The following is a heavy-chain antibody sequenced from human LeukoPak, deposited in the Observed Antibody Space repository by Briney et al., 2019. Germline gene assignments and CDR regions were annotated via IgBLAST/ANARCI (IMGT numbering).Heavy chain of an antibody. Sequence: GGSLRLSCAASGFTFSTFAMIWVRQPPGKGLEWVANIKQDGTEKNYVDSVTGRFIISRDNAKKSLYLQMNSLTVEDTAVYYCARGRGGSWGQGNLVTVSS. D-gene: IGHD3-10*01. CDR2: IKQDGTEK. CDR3: ARGRGGS. CDR1: GFTFSTFA. J-gene: IGHJ5*02. V-gene: IGHV3-7*01.